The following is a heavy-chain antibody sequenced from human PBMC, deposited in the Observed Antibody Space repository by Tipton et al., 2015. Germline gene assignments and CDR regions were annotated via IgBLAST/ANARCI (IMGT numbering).Heavy chain of an antibody. J-gene: IGHJ4*02. D-gene: IGHD2-21*01. CDR1: GYAFTGYY. CDR2: MNPYSGNT. Sequence: QLVQSGGEVKKPGASVKVSCKASGYAFTGYYMHWVRQATGQGLEWMGWMNPYSGNTGYAQKFQGRVTMTRNTSISTAYMELSSLRSQDTAMYYCARGSRKYSSFEYWGQGTLVTVSS. CDR3: ARGSRKYSSFEY. V-gene: IGHV1-8*02.